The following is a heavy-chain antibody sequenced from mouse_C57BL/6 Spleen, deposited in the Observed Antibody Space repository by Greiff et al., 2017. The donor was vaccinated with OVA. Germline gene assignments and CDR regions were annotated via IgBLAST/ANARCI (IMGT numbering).Heavy chain of an antibody. CDR3: ARSGGNFLDY. J-gene: IGHJ2*01. Sequence: VQLQQSGPELVKPGASVKISCKASGYSFTGYYMNWVKQSPEKSLEWIGEINPSTGGTTYNQKFKAKATLTVDKSSSTAYMQLKSLTSEDSAVYYCARSGGNFLDYWGQGTTLTVSS. CDR1: GYSFTGYY. CDR2: INPSTGGT. D-gene: IGHD2-1*01. V-gene: IGHV1-42*01.